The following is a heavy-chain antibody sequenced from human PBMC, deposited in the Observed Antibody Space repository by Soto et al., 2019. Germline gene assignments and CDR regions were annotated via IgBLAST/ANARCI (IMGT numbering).Heavy chain of an antibody. CDR2: IIPIFGTA. V-gene: IGHV1-69*12. CDR3: ESHGYSYGYLFDY. CDR1: GGTFSSYA. D-gene: IGHD5-18*01. Sequence: QVQLVQSGAEVKKPGSSVKVSCKASGGTFSSYAISCVRQAPGQGLEWMGGIIPIFGTANYAQKFQGRVTIPADEYTRTAYMELSSLISEDTAVYYCESHGYSYGYLFDYWGQGPLVTVSS. J-gene: IGHJ4*02.